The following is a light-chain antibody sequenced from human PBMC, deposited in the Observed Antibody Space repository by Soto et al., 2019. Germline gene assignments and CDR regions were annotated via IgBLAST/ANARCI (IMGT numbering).Light chain of an antibody. J-gene: IGKJ5*01. V-gene: IGKV3-11*01. CDR2: DAS. CDR3: QQHPIT. CDR1: QSVGDY. Sequence: EIVLTQSPATLSLSPGERATLSCRASQSVGDYLAWYQQKPGQAPRLLIYDASNRATGIPARFSGSGSGTDFTLTISRLEPEDFAVYYCQQHPITFGQGTRLEIK.